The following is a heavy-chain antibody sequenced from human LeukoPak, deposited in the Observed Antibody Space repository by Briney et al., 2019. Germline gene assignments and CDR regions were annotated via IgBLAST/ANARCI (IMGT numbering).Heavy chain of an antibody. D-gene: IGHD3-10*01. V-gene: IGHV1-2*02. J-gene: IGHJ4*02. CDR3: ARGAGSGTYRRFDF. Sequence: ASVKVSCKASGYSFTGYYMHWVRQAPGQGLEWMGWISPNSGDTNYAQKFQGRLTMTRDTSISTAYMELNSLISDDTAVYYCARGAGSGTYRRFDFWGQGTLVTVSS. CDR1: GYSFTGYY. CDR2: ISPNSGDT.